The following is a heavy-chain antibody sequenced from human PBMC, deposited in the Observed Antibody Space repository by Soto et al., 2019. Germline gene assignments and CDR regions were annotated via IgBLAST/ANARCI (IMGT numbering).Heavy chain of an antibody. V-gene: IGHV3-30*18. D-gene: IGHD2-15*01. CDR3: AKDLSGARWYYDALDV. CDR1: GFTFSTHG. Sequence: LRLSCEVSGFTFSTHGMHWVRQAPGKGLEWVAGTSYDGTNKYYARSVQGRFTISRENSMKTLYLQMNSLRTEDTAVYYCAKDLSGARWYYDALDVWGQGTTVTVSS. CDR2: TSYDGTNK. J-gene: IGHJ6*02.